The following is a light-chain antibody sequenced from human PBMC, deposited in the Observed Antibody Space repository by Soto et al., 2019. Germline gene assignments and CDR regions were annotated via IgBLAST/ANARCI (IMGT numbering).Light chain of an antibody. Sequence: EIVMTQSPATLSVSPGERATLSCRASQSVSSNLAWYQHKPGQAPRLLIYGAFTRATGIPGRFSGSGSGTEFTLTISSLQSEDFAVYYCQQYYSYPLTFGGGTKVEIK. CDR2: GAF. CDR1: QSVSSN. J-gene: IGKJ4*01. V-gene: IGKV3-15*01. CDR3: QQYYSYPLT.